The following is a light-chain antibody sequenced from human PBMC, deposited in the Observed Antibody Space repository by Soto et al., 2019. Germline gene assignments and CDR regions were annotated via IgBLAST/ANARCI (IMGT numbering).Light chain of an antibody. Sequence: IVLTQSPDTLSFSPWEIATLSCRASQRVGTRLAWYQHKTGQAPSLLMSGASSRATGIPDRFSGGGSGTDFTLTISRLEPEDFAVYYCQQFSSYPLTFGGGTKVDIK. CDR3: QQFSSYPLT. V-gene: IGKV3-20*01. J-gene: IGKJ4*01. CDR2: GAS. CDR1: QRVGTR.